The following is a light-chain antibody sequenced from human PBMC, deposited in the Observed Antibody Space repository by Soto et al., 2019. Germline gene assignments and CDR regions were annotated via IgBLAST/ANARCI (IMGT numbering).Light chain of an antibody. V-gene: IGKV3-20*01. CDR1: QSVGSSY. Sequence: EVVLTQSPGTLSLSPGESATLSCRASQSVGSSYLAWYQQKPGQAPRLLIFGTSARATGIPDRFSGSGSATDFTLTISRLEPEDFAVYYCQHYGTSWTFGQGTKVEIK. CDR2: GTS. J-gene: IGKJ1*01. CDR3: QHYGTSWT.